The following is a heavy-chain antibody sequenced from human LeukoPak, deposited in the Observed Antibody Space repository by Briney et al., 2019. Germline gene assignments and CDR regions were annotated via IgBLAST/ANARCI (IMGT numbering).Heavy chain of an antibody. V-gene: IGHV1-69*05. CDR2: IIPIFGTA. CDR3: ARDGDSSGSFDY. J-gene: IGHJ4*02. D-gene: IGHD3-22*01. Sequence: ASVKVSCKASGGTFNSYAISWVRQAPGQGLEWMGGIIPIFGTANYAQKFQGRVTITTDESTSTAYMELSSLRSEDTALYYCARDGDSSGSFDYWGQGTLVTVSS. CDR1: GGTFNSYA.